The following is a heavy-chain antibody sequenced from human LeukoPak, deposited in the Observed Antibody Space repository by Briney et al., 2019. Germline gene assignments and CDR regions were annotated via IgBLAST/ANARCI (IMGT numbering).Heavy chain of an antibody. CDR3: ARGYYGSGSYSLYFDY. D-gene: IGHD3-10*01. V-gene: IGHV4-39*01. Sequence: ASETLSLICTVSGGSISSSSYYWGWIRQPPGKGLEWIGSISYSGSTYYNPSLKSRVTISVDTSNNQFSLKLSSVTAADTAVYYCARGYYGSGSYSLYFDYWGQGTLVTVSS. CDR1: GGSISSSSYY. J-gene: IGHJ4*02. CDR2: ISYSGST.